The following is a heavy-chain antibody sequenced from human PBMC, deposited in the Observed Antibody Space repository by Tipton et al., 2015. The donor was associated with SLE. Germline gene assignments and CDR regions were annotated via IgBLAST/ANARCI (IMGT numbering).Heavy chain of an antibody. V-gene: IGHV3-49*04. CDR3: TRDTRATFYFDD. Sequence: SLRLSCTTSGFTFGDYAMVWVRQAPGKGLEWVGFIRSNGYGGTTEYAASVKGRFTISRDDSKSVAYLQMNSLKTEDTAVYYCTRDTRATFYFDDWGQGTLVTVSS. J-gene: IGHJ4*02. CDR1: GFTFGDYA. CDR2: IRSNGYGGTT.